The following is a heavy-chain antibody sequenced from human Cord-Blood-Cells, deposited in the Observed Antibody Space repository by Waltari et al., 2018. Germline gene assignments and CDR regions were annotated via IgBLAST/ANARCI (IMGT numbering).Heavy chain of an antibody. J-gene: IGHJ2*01. V-gene: IGHV3-21*01. CDR3: ARHMPVTREYSSSWSLDWYFDL. CDR2: ISSSSSYI. Sequence: EVQLVESGGGLVKPGGSLRLSCAASGFTFSSYSMNWVRQAPGKGLEWVSSISSSSSYIYYADSVKGRFTISRDNAKNSLYLQMNSLRAEDTAVYYCARHMPVTREYSSSWSLDWYFDLWGRGTLVTVSS. D-gene: IGHD6-13*01. CDR1: GFTFSSYS.